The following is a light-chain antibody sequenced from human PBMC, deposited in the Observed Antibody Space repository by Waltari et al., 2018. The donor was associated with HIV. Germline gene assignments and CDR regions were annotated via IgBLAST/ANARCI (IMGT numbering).Light chain of an antibody. CDR2: DVI. CDR1: STDVGGDKL. J-gene: IGLJ3*02. Sequence: SALTQPASVSGSPGQSVTISCNGSSTDVGGDKLVSWYQQQPGKDPKVIIYDVIKRPAGISNRFSGSRSGNTASLTISGLQAEDEADYHCCSYAGDSTWVFGGGTKLTVL. V-gene: IGLV2-23*02. CDR3: CSYAGDSTWV.